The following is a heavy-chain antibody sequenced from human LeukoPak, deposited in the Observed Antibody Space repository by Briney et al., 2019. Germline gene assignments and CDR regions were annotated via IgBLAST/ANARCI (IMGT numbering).Heavy chain of an antibody. J-gene: IGHJ4*02. Sequence: SETLSLTCTVSGASVNTYYWSWIRQPPGKGLEWIGYMFYSGNSNYSPSLKSRVTISVDTSTNQLSLKVRSVTAADTAVYYCARAGTGWAFDYWGQGTLVTVSS. CDR1: GASVNTYY. D-gene: IGHD6-19*01. CDR2: MFYSGNS. CDR3: ARAGTGWAFDY. V-gene: IGHV4-59*02.